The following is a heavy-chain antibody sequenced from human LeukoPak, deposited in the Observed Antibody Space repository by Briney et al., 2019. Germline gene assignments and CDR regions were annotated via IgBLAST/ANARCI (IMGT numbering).Heavy chain of an antibody. V-gene: IGHV3-53*01. CDR3: ARDREVVTAKAQMDV. CDR2: IYTDANT. D-gene: IGHD2-21*02. CDR1: GFSVSTNH. J-gene: IGHJ6*04. Sequence: GGSLRPPCAVSGFSVSTNHMSWVRQAPGKGLEWVSVIYTDANTYYADSVKGRFTISRDNSKNTVFLQMNSLRAEDTAVYYCARDREVVTAKAQMDVWGKGIMVTVFS.